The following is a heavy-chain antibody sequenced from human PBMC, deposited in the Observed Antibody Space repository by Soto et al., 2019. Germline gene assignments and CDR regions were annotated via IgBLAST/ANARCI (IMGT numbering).Heavy chain of an antibody. CDR3: ARDKITGLFDY. Sequence: SETLSLTCAVYGRSFSGYSWTWIRQPPGTGLEWIGEINHSGSTNYNPSLKSRVTMSVDTSKNQFSLKLTSVTAAGTAVYYCARDKITGLFDYWGQGTLVTVS. CDR2: INHSGST. V-gene: IGHV4-34*01. CDR1: GRSFSGYS. D-gene: IGHD2-8*02. J-gene: IGHJ4*02.